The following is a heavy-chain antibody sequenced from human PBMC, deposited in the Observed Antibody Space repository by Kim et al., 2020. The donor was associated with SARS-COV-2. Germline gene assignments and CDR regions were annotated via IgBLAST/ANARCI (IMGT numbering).Heavy chain of an antibody. Sequence: TSSNPALKSRVTIPVDSSKIQFSLKLTSVTAADTAVYYCARRYTAMAVDYWGQGTLVTVSS. CDR3: ARRYTAMAVDY. D-gene: IGHD5-18*01. J-gene: IGHJ4*02. V-gene: IGHV4-39*01. CDR2: T.